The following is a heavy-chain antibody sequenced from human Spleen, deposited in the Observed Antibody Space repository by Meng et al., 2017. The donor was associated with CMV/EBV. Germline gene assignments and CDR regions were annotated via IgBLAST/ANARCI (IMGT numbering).Heavy chain of an antibody. J-gene: IGHJ6*02. D-gene: IGHD3-3*01. CDR1: GFTFGSYA. CDR3: AREFLEWSTNYYYYGMDV. CDR2: ISYDGSNK. Sequence: GESLKISCAASGFTFGSYAMHWVRQAPGKGLEWVAVISYDGSNKYYADSVKGRFTISRDNSKNTLYLQMNSLRAEDTAVYYCAREFLEWSTNYYYYGMDVWGQGTTVTVSS. V-gene: IGHV3-30-3*01.